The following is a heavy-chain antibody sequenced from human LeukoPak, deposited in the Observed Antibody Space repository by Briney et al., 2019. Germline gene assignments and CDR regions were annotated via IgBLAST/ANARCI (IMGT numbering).Heavy chain of an antibody. CDR2: IYYSGST. CDR3: ARHRYSSSWTHPYYFDY. V-gene: IGHV4-59*08. D-gene: IGHD6-13*01. J-gene: IGHJ4*02. Sequence: SETLSLTCTVSGGSISSYYWNWIRQPPGKGLEWIGYIYYSGSTNYNPSLKSRVTISIDTSKNQFSLKLSSVTAADTAVYYCARHRYSSSWTHPYYFDYWGQGTLVTVSS. CDR1: GGSISSYY.